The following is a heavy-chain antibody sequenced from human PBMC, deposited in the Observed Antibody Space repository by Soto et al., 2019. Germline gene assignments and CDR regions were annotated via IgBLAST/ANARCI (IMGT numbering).Heavy chain of an antibody. Sequence: ALVKLSRKAAGYTFTRYHMHLVRQAHGQGLEWMGIINPSDGDTSYAQKFQGRVTMTRDTSTTTVYMEVSSLGSEDTAVYYCALNAFDFWGQGTMVTVSS. CDR3: ALNAFDF. CDR1: GYTFTRYH. J-gene: IGHJ3*01. CDR2: INPSDGDT. V-gene: IGHV1-46*01.